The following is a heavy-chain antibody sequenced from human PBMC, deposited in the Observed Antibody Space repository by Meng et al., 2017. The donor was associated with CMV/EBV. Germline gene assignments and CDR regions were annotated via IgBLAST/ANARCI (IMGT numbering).Heavy chain of an antibody. CDR3: AKTTAVDTRSYYYYGMDV. Sequence: GESLKISCAASGFTFSSYAMSWVRQAPGKGLEWVSAISGGGGSTYYADSVKGRFTISRDNSKNTLYLQMNSLRAEVTAVYYCAKTTAVDTRSYYYYGMDVWGQGTTVTVSS. CDR1: GFTFSSYA. D-gene: IGHD6-13*01. CDR2: ISGGGGST. J-gene: IGHJ6*02. V-gene: IGHV3-23*01.